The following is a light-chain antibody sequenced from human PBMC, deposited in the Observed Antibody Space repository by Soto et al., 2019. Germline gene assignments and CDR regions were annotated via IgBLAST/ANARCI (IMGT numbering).Light chain of an antibody. V-gene: IGKV1-5*03. Sequence: DIQMTQSPSTLYASVGDRVPITCRASQSISGWLAWYQQKPGKAPNLLIYKASTLESGVPSRFSGSGSGTEFTLTISSLQPDDFATYYCQQYNSYSKMFGQGTKVDI. CDR3: QQYNSYSKM. CDR2: KAS. J-gene: IGKJ1*01. CDR1: QSISGW.